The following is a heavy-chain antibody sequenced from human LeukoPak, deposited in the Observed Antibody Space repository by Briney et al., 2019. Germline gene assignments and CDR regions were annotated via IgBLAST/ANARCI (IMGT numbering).Heavy chain of an antibody. CDR3: AKGARVTTRSWFDP. J-gene: IGHJ5*02. Sequence: GGSLRLSCAASGFTFRDYAMSWVRQAPGKGLEWVSVISGSVVSTYYADSVKGGFTISRDNSQNTLYLQMSSLRVDDTAIYYCAKGARVTTRSWFDPWGQGTLVTVSS. CDR1: GFTFRDYA. CDR2: ISGSVVST. V-gene: IGHV3-23*01. D-gene: IGHD4-17*01.